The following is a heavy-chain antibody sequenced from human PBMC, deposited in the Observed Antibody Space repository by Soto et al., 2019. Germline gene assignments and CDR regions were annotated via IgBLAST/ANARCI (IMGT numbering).Heavy chain of an antibody. CDR2: IIPIFGTA. Sequence: GASVKVSCKASGGTFSSYAISWVRQAPGQGLEWVGGIIPIFGTANYAQKFQGRVTITADESTSTAYMELSSLRSEDTAVYYCARGGYCTNGVCHIDDWGQGTLVTVSS. V-gene: IGHV1-69*13. CDR1: GGTFSSYA. D-gene: IGHD2-8*01. J-gene: IGHJ4*02. CDR3: ARGGYCTNGVCHIDD.